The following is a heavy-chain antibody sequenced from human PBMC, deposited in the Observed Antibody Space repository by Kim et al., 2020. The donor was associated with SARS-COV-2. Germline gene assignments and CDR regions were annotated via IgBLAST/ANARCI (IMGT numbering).Heavy chain of an antibody. Sequence: NSNPSLKSRVTISVDQSKNQFSLKLSSVTAADTAVYYCASSGEYSRSFDYWGQGTLVTVSS. V-gene: IGHV4-4*02. J-gene: IGHJ4*02. D-gene: IGHD6-6*01. CDR3: ASSGEYSRSFDY.